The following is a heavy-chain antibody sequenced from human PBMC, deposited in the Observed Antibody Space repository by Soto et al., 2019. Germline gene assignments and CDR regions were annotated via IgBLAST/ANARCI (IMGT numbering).Heavy chain of an antibody. Sequence: QVQLQESGPGLVKPSQTLSLTCTVSGGSISNDNYYWSWIRQSPGKGLEWIAYIYYSGSTYYNPSLTIRLTISVDPSTNPFPLQLSAVTAADPSVYYCARTASHAPVYDASADFERWGEGTLVTVSS. CDR2: IYYSGST. J-gene: IGHJ5*02. D-gene: IGHD3-22*01. CDR1: GGSISNDNYY. CDR3: ARTASHAPVYDASADFER. V-gene: IGHV4-30-4*01.